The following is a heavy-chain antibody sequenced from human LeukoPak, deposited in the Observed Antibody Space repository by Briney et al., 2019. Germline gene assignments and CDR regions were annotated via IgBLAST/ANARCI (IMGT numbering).Heavy chain of an antibody. CDR3: ARDNGVVRGVTNYYYYYYMDV. Sequence: GASVKVSCKASGYSFTDKYMHWVRQAPGQGLEWMGRINPNSGGTKYAQKFQGRVTMTTDTSMSTAYMELSRLTSDDTAVYYCARDNGVVRGVTNYYYYYYMDVWGKGTTVTISS. J-gene: IGHJ6*03. CDR2: INPNSGGT. CDR1: GYSFTDKY. V-gene: IGHV1-2*06. D-gene: IGHD3-10*01.